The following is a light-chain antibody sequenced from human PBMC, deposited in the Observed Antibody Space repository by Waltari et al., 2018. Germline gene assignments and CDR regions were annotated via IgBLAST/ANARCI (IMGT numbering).Light chain of an antibody. CDR2: GAS. V-gene: IGKV1-9*01. Sequence: IQLTQSPSSLSASVGDRVTITCRASQGISSYLAWYQQTPGKAPTLLIDGASTLQSGVPSRFSGSGSGTDFTLTINSLQPEDFATYYCQQLNSYLTFGQGTRLEIK. J-gene: IGKJ5*01. CDR1: QGISSY. CDR3: QQLNSYLT.